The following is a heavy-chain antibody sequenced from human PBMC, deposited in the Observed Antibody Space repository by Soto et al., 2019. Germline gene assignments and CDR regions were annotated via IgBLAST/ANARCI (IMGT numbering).Heavy chain of an antibody. J-gene: IGHJ6*03. D-gene: IGHD2-21*02. Sequence: DSVKGRFTISRDNAKNSLYLQMNSLRAEDTAVYYCARDLCAPLVATAMPYYMDVWGKGTTVTVSS. CDR3: ARDLCAPLVATAMPYYMDV. V-gene: IGHV3-48*01.